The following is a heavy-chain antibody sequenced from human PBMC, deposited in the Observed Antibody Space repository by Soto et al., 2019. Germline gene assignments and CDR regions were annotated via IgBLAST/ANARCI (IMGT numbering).Heavy chain of an antibody. CDR3: AREYKWNDVRYGMDV. J-gene: IGHJ6*02. CDR1: GGTFSSYA. D-gene: IGHD1-20*01. V-gene: IGHV1-69*01. Sequence: QVQLVQSGAEVKKPGSSVKVSCKASGGTFSSYAISXXXXXXXXXXXXMGGITPIFGRANYAQKFQGRVTITADESTSTAYMELSSLRSEDTAVYFCAREYKWNDVRYGMDVWGQGTTVTVSS. CDR2: ITPIFGRA.